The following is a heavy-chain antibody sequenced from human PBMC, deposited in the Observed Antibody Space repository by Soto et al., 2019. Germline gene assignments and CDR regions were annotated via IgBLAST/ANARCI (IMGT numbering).Heavy chain of an antibody. CDR1: GGTFNSYA. D-gene: IGHD2-2*01. CDR3: ARDQVVLVPAATGYYYYGMDV. V-gene: IGHV1-69*13. CDR2: IIPIFGTA. J-gene: IGHJ6*02. Sequence: VKVSCKASGGTFNSYAISWVRQAPGQGLEWMGGIIPIFGTANYAQKFQGRVTITADESTSTAYMELSSLRSEDTAVYYCARDQVVLVPAATGYYYYGMDVWGQGTTVTVSS.